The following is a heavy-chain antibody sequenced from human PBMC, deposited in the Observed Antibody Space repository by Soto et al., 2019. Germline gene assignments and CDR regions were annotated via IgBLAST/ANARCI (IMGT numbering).Heavy chain of an antibody. Sequence: SETLSLTCTVSGGSISSGGYYWSWIRQHPGKGLEWIGYIYYSGSTYYNPSLKSRVTISVDTSKNQFSLKLSSVTAADTAVYYCARLGADMDFDYWGQGTLVTVSS. CDR1: GGSISSGGYY. V-gene: IGHV4-31*03. CDR3: ARLGADMDFDY. CDR2: IYYSGST. D-gene: IGHD3-16*01. J-gene: IGHJ4*02.